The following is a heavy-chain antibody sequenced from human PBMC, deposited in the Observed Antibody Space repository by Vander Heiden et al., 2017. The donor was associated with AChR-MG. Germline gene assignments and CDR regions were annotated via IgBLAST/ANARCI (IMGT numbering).Heavy chain of an antibody. CDR2: IKQDGSEK. CDR3: ARDRLNYDFWSGGDY. D-gene: IGHD3-3*01. J-gene: IGHJ4*02. V-gene: IGHV3-7*01. Sequence: EVQLVESGGGLVQPGGSLRLPSAASGSTFSSYWMRWVSQAPGKGLEWVANIKQDGSEKYYVDSVKGRFTISRDNAKNSLYLQMNSLRAEDTAVYYCARDRLNYDFWSGGDYWGQGTLVTVSS. CDR1: GSTFSSYW.